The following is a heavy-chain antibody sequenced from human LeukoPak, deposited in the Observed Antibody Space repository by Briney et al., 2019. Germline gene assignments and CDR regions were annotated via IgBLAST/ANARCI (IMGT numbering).Heavy chain of an antibody. V-gene: IGHV4-4*02. J-gene: IGHJ4*02. CDR2: IYHSGST. D-gene: IGHD6-19*01. CDR1: GGSISSSNW. Sequence: SGTLSLTCAVSGGSISSSNWWSWVRQPPGKGLEWIGEIYHSGSTNYNPSLKSRVTISVDKSKNQFSLKLSSVTAADTAVYYCARGGRAVAGVHFDYWGQGTLVTVSS. CDR3: ARGGRAVAGVHFDY.